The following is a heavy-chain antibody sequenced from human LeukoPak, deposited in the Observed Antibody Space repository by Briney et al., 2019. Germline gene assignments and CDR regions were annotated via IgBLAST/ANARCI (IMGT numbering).Heavy chain of an antibody. Sequence: SVKVSCKASGVTLSRYAISWVRQAPGQGLEWIGGLRPVFGPINSAQKFQDRVTLTKDDSTTTAYMELRSLRSEDTAVYYCATNPMTGYHLGDHFYFYMAVWGKGTTVTVS. D-gene: IGHD1-20*01. CDR1: GVTLSRYA. J-gene: IGHJ6*03. CDR3: ATNPMTGYHLGDHFYFYMAV. V-gene: IGHV1-69*05. CDR2: LRPVFGPI.